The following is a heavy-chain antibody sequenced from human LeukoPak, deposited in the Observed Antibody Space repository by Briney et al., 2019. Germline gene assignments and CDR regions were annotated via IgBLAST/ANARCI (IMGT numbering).Heavy chain of an antibody. J-gene: IGHJ5*02. CDR1: GGTLSSYT. CDR2: IIPILGIA. Sequence: SVKVSCKASGGTLSSYTISWVRQAPGQGLEWMGRIIPILGIANYAQKFQGRVTITADKSTSTAYMELSSLRSEDTAVYYCARVATWAQYSSSWNNWFDPWGQGTLVTVSS. D-gene: IGHD6-13*01. V-gene: IGHV1-69*02. CDR3: ARVATWAQYSSSWNNWFDP.